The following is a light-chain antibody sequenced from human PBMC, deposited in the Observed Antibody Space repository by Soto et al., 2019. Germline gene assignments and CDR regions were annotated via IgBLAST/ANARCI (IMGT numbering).Light chain of an antibody. CDR2: LAT. CDR3: MQALQTPFT. Sequence: DIVMTQSPLSLPVTPGEPASISCRSSRSLLQTNGNTYLDWYLQKPGQSPQPLISLATNRASGVPDRFSGSGSGTDFTLQISRVEAEDVGVYYCMQALQTPFTFGGGTKVDIK. V-gene: IGKV2-28*01. CDR1: RSLLQTNGNTY. J-gene: IGKJ4*01.